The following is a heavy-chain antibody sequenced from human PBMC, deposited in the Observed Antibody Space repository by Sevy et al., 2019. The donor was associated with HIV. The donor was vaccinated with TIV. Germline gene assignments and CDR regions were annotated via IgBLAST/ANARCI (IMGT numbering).Heavy chain of an antibody. CDR2: ISGTGAYT. CDR3: AKKMGGGSGMAFFVDY. V-gene: IGHV3-23*01. D-gene: IGHD5-18*01. J-gene: IGHJ4*02. CDR1: GFTFSSFA. Sequence: GGSLRLSCAASGFTFSSFAMGWVRQAPGKGLDWISVISGTGAYTYYADSVKGRFTISRDNSKNTLFLQMNSLRAEDTAIFYCAKKMGGGSGMAFFVDYWGQGALVTVSS.